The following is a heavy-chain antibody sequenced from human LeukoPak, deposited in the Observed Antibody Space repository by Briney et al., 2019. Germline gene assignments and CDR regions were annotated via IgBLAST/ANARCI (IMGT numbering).Heavy chain of an antibody. CDR3: ARGRPFWLGGPYNWFDP. CDR2: ISSSGSTI. D-gene: IGHD3-10*01. CDR1: GFTFSSHG. J-gene: IGHJ5*02. V-gene: IGHV3-48*04. Sequence: GGSLRLSCAASGFTFSSHGMNWIRQAPGKGLEWVSYISSSGSTIYYADSVKGRFTISRDNAKNSLYLQMNSLRAEDTAVYYCARGRPFWLGGPYNWFDPWGQGTLVTVSS.